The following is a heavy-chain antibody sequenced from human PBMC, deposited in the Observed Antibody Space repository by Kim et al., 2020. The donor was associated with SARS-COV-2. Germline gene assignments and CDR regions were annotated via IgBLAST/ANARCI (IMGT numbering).Heavy chain of an antibody. V-gene: IGHV1-46*01. Sequence: ASVKVSCKASGYTFTSYYMHWVRQAPGQGLEWMGIINPSGGSTSYAQKFQGRVTMTRDTSTSTVYMELSSLRSEDTAVYYCARDIIVEYSYGSPFDYWGQGTLVTVSS. CDR2: INPSGGST. J-gene: IGHJ4*02. D-gene: IGHD5-18*01. CDR1: GYTFTSYY. CDR3: ARDIIVEYSYGSPFDY.